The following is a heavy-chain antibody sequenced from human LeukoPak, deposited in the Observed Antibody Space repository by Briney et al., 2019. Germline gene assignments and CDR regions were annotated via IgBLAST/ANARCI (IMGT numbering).Heavy chain of an antibody. V-gene: IGHV4-59*01. J-gene: IGHJ4*02. CDR3: ARSYYYDSSGYLGY. CDR1: GGSISSYY. CDR2: IYYSGST. Sequence: SETLSLTCTVSGGSISSYYWSWIRQPPGKGLEWIGYIYYSGSTNYNPSLKSRVTISVDMSKNQFSLKLSSVTAADTAVYYCARSYYYDSSGYLGYWGQGTLVTVSS. D-gene: IGHD3-22*01.